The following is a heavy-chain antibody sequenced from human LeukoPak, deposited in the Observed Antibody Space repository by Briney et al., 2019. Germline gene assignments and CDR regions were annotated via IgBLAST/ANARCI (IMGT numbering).Heavy chain of an antibody. CDR1: GFTLDDYA. CDR2: ISGDGDNT. D-gene: IGHD1-26*01. Sequence: PGGSLRLSCVASGFTLDDYALHWVRQAPGKGLEWMCLISGDGDNTYYADSVKGRFTISRDNSKNSLYLQMSSLRAEDTALYYCAKGVRSGTYHNCFDPWGQGTPVTVSS. V-gene: IGHV3-43*02. J-gene: IGHJ5*02. CDR3: AKGVRSGTYHNCFDP.